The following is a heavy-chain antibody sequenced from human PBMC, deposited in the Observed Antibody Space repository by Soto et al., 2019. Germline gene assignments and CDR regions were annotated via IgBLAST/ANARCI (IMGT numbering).Heavy chain of an antibody. D-gene: IGHD6-13*01. Sequence: QVQLVESGGGVVQPGRSLRLSCAASGFTFSSYGMHWVRQAQGKGLEWVAVISYDETNKHYADSVKGRFTISRDNSRNTLYLQMNSLRAEDTAVYYCAKDPSWYISSWFDYWGQGTLVTVSS. CDR1: GFTFSSYG. CDR3: AKDPSWYISSWFDY. CDR2: ISYDETNK. V-gene: IGHV3-30*18. J-gene: IGHJ4*02.